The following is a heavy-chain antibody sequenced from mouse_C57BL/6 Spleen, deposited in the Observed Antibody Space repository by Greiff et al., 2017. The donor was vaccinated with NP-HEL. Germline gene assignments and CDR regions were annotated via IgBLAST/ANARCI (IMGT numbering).Heavy chain of an antibody. Sequence: EVQLQQSGAELVRPGASVKLSCTASGFNIKDDYMHWVKQRPEQGLEWIGWIDPENGDTEYDSKFQGKATITADTSSNPAYLQLSSLTSEDTAVFYCTTNGYAPGFAYWGQGTLVTVSA. CDR2: IDPENGDT. D-gene: IGHD2-2*01. V-gene: IGHV14-4*01. J-gene: IGHJ3*01. CDR3: TTNGYAPGFAY. CDR1: GFNIKDDY.